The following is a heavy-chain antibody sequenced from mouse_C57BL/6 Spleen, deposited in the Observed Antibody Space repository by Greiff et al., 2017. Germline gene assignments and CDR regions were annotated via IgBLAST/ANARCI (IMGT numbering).Heavy chain of an antibody. J-gene: IGHJ2*01. V-gene: IGHV1-82*01. D-gene: IGHD1-1*01. CDR2: IYPGDGDT. CDR1: GYAFSSSW. Sequence: VQLQESGPELVKPGASVKISCKASGYAFSSSWMNWVKQRPGKGLEWIGRIYPGDGDTNYNGKFKGKATLTADKSSSTAYMQLSSLTSEDSAVYFCARVSYYYGSSYGDYWGQGTTLTVSS. CDR3: ARVSYYYGSSYGDY.